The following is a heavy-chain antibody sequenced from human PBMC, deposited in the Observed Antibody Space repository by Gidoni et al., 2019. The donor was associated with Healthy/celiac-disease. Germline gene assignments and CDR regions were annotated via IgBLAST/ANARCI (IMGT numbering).Heavy chain of an antibody. CDR2: IYYSGST. V-gene: IGHV4-59*12. CDR3: AREGRDGYNQGAFDI. CDR1: GGYISSYY. J-gene: IGHJ3*02. Sequence: QVQLQESGPGLVKPSETLSLTCTVSGGYISSYYWRWIRQPPGKGLEWIGYIYYSGSTNYNPSLKSRVTISVDTSKNQFSLKLSSVTAADTAVYYCAREGRDGYNQGAFDIWGQGTMVTVSS. D-gene: IGHD5-12*01.